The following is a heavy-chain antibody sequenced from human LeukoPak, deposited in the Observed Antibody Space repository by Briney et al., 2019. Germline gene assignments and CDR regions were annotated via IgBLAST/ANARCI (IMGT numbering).Heavy chain of an antibody. CDR3: ARGTIAVAGTGLDY. Sequence: GESLKISCKASGYTFTSYDINWVRQATGQGLEWMGWMNPNSGNTGYAQKFQGRVTMTRNTSISTAYMELGSLRSEDTAVYYCARGTIAVAGTGLDYWGQGTLVTVSS. J-gene: IGHJ4*02. CDR2: MNPNSGNT. CDR1: GYTFTSYD. D-gene: IGHD6-19*01. V-gene: IGHV1-8*01.